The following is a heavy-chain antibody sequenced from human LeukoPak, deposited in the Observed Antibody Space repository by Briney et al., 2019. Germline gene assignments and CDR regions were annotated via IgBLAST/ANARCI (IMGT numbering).Heavy chain of an antibody. CDR2: ISSSGVYI. CDR1: GFTFNDYG. CDR3: ARDFRIYYGSGSYGSRFDP. J-gene: IGHJ5*02. D-gene: IGHD3-10*01. V-gene: IGHV3-21*01. Sequence: GGSLRLSCAASGFTFNDYGMNWVRQAPGKGLEWVSSISSSGVYIYYADSLKGRFTITRDNAKNSLYLQMNSLRAEDTAIYFCARDFRIYYGSGSYGSRFDPWGQGTLVTVSS.